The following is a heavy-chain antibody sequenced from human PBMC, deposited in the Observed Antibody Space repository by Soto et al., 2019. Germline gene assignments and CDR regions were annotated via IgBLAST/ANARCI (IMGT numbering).Heavy chain of an antibody. CDR3: ARDHHDSSGYATYYFDY. D-gene: IGHD3-22*01. CDR2: INPNTDNT. Sequence: SAEVSCQASFGSLRSHASNCVRQATGNGLEWMGVINPNTDNTDYAQRFQGRVTMTRDTSTSTVYMEVSSLRSEDTAVFYCARDHHDSSGYATYYFDYWGQGTRVTVSA. CDR1: FGSLRSHA. V-gene: IGHV1-8*02. J-gene: IGHJ4*02.